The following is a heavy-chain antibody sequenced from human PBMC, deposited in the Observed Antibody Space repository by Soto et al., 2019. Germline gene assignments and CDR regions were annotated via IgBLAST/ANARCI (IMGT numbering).Heavy chain of an antibody. CDR1: GLTFSSYG. CDR3: ARKPETGTTVPFDY. J-gene: IGHJ4*02. Sequence: QVQLVESGGGVVQPGRSLRLSCAVSGLTFSSYGMHWVRQAPGKGLEWVAVISYDGSEKYHADSVKGRFTISRDNSKNTLDLRMNSLRAEDTAVYYCARKPETGTTVPFDYWGQGTLVTFSS. V-gene: IGHV3-30*03. CDR2: ISYDGSEK. D-gene: IGHD1-1*01.